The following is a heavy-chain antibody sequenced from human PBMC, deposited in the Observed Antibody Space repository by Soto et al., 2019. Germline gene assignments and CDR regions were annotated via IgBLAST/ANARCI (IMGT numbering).Heavy chain of an antibody. CDR2: ISGSGGST. CDR3: AKPRRDSSSWSYYFDY. V-gene: IGHV3-23*01. J-gene: IGHJ4*02. D-gene: IGHD6-13*01. Sequence: VQLLESGGGLVQPGGSLRLSCAASGFTFSSYAMSWVRQAPGKGLEWVSAISGSGGSTYYADSVKGRFTISRDNSKNTLYLQMNSLRAEDTAVYYCAKPRRDSSSWSYYFDYWGQGTLVTVSS. CDR1: GFTFSSYA.